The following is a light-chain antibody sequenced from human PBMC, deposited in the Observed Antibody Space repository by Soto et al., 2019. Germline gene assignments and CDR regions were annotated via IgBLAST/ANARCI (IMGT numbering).Light chain of an antibody. CDR1: QNINNF. J-gene: IGKJ1*01. CDR2: DAS. Sequence: VLPQSPATLSLSPADRATLSCRAGQNINNFIAWYQHKPGQTPRLLIFDASNRATGIPGRFSGSGSGTDFTLTITSLESDDFEVYYCQHRGTFGQGTKVDIK. CDR3: QHRGT. V-gene: IGKV3-11*01.